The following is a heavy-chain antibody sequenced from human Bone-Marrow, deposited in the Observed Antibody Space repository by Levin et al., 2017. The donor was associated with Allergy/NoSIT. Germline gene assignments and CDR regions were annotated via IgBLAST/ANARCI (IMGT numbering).Heavy chain of an antibody. D-gene: IGHD2-2*01. V-gene: IGHV3-7*02. J-gene: IGHJ6*03. CDR1: GFTFSSYW. CDR2: IKQDGSEK. Sequence: GESLKISCAASGFTFSSYWMSWVRQAPGKGLEWVANIKQDGSEKYYVDSVKGRFTISRDNAKNSLYLQMNSLRAEDTAVYYCAKRGIVVVPAAMTNRRAYYDYYMDGWGKGTTVTVSS. CDR3: AKRGIVVVPAAMTNRRAYYDYYMDG.